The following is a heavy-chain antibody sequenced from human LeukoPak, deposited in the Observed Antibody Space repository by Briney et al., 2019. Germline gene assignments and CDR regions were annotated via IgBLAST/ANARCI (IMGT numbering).Heavy chain of an antibody. J-gene: IGHJ6*03. D-gene: IGHD1/OR15-1a*01. CDR3: ARAVCLTIKFCESSYFMDV. CDR1: GFSFDDLG. V-gene: IGHV3-20*04. CDR2: INWNGAST. Sequence: PGGSLRLSCAASGFSFDDLGMTWVRQVPGKGLEWVAGINWNGASTGYADSVRGRFTISRDNAKNSLYLQMNSLRAEDTALYYCARAVCLTIKFCESSYFMDVWGKGTTVNVS.